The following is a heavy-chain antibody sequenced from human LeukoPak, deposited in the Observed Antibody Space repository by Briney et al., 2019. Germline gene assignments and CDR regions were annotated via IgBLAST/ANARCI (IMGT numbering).Heavy chain of an antibody. CDR2: ISYDGSNK. CDR3: ARDGSSSWLYYYYYGMDV. CDR1: GFTFSSYA. D-gene: IGHD6-13*01. J-gene: IGHJ6*02. Sequence: GGSLRLSCAASGFTFSSYAMHWVRQAPGKGLEWVAVISYDGSNKCYADSVKGRFTISRDNSKNTLYLQMNSLRAEDTAVYYCARDGSSSWLYYYYYGMDVWGQGTTVTVSS. V-gene: IGHV3-30-3*01.